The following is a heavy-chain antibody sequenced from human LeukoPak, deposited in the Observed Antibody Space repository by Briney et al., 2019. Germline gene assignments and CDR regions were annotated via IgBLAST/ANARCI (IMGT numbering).Heavy chain of an antibody. Sequence: PGESLRLSCAASGFTVNNYYMTWVRQAPGKGLECVSILYSGGITYYAHSVKGRFTISTDTSKNTVNLQMNSLRAEDTAIYYCARMFGGNYYGYYFDYWGQGSMLTVSS. V-gene: IGHV3-53*01. CDR3: ARMFGGNYYGYYFDY. CDR2: LYSGGIT. J-gene: IGHJ4*02. D-gene: IGHD1-26*01. CDR1: GFTVNNYY.